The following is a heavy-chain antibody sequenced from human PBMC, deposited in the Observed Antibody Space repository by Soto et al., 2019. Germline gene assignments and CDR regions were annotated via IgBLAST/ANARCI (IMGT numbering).Heavy chain of an antibody. CDR1: GITIRNYP. Sequence: EVQLQESGGGLVQPGGSLRLSCAASGITIRNYPMSWVRQAPGKGLDWVSGISGSGDRTYYADSAKGRFTISKDFSKNSLSLQLDSLSVEDTAVYFCVKDGGGNPSTEPHWGQGTLVTVSS. CDR3: VKDGGGNPSTEPH. J-gene: IGHJ4*02. V-gene: IGHV3-23*01. D-gene: IGHD1-26*01. CDR2: ISGSGDRT.